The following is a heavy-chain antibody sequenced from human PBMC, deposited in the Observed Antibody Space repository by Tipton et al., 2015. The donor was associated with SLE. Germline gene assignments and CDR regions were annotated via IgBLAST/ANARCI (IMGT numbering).Heavy chain of an antibody. J-gene: IGHJ4*02. CDR1: GYTFTGYY. D-gene: IGHD3-10*01. CDR2: INPNSGGT. V-gene: IGHV1-2*02. CDR3: ARGLGTYYYAT. Sequence: QSGAEVKKPGASVEVSCKASGYTFTGYYMHWVRQAPGQGLEWMGWINPNSGGTKYSQKFQGRVTITRDTSASTAYMELSSLRSEDTAVYYCARGLGTYYYATWGQGTLVTVSS.